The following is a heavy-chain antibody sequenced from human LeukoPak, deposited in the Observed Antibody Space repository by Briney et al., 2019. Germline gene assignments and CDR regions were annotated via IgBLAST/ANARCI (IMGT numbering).Heavy chain of an antibody. J-gene: IGHJ4*02. CDR2: ISGGGVTT. V-gene: IGHV3-23*01. CDR3: ANSYEGPNFDWLSHFDY. D-gene: IGHD3-9*01. Sequence: GGSLRLSCVGSGFTSIAYALTWARQAPGKGLEWVSGISGGGVTTYYADSVKGRFTISRDNSKNTLYLQMNSLRAEDTAVYYCANSYEGPNFDWLSHFDYWGQGTLVTVSS. CDR1: GFTSIAYA.